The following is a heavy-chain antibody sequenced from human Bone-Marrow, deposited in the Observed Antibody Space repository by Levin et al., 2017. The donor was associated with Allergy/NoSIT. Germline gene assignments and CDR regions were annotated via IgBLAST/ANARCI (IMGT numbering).Heavy chain of an antibody. Sequence: GASVKVSCKASGFNFYIYGIHWVRQAPGQGLEWMGWINTNTGNTTYAQGFTGHFVFSLDTSVRTAYLQVNSLRAGDTAVYYCARRIRLEGNGMDVWRQGTTVTVSS. V-gene: IGHV7-4-1*02. CDR2: INTNTGNT. CDR3: ARRIRLEGNGMDV. CDR1: GFNFYIYG. J-gene: IGHJ6*02. D-gene: IGHD3-16*01.